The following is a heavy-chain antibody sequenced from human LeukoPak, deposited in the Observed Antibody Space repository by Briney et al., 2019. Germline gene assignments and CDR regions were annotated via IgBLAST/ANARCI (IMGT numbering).Heavy chain of an antibody. Sequence: SETLSLTCTVSGGSISSSISSHCWGWVRQPPGRGLEWIGSICYSGNTYYNPSVRSRVTMSVDTSKNQLTLKLSSVTAADTAVYYCARVGAAGTSLDYWGQGTLVTAPS. V-gene: IGHV4-39*02. J-gene: IGHJ4*02. CDR2: ICYSGNT. D-gene: IGHD6-19*01. CDR1: GGSISSSISSHC. CDR3: ARVGAAGTSLDY.